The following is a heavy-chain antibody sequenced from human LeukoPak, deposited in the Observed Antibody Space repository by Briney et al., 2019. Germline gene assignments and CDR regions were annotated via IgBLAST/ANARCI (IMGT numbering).Heavy chain of an antibody. Sequence: ASVKVSCRASGYTFTGYYMHWVRQAPGQGLEWMGWINPNSGGTNYAQKFQGWVTMTRDTSISTAYMELSRLRSDDTAVYYCARATVTTDIDYWGQGTLVTVSS. D-gene: IGHD4-17*01. V-gene: IGHV1-2*04. CDR3: ARATVTTDIDY. CDR2: INPNSGGT. CDR1: GYTFTGYY. J-gene: IGHJ4*02.